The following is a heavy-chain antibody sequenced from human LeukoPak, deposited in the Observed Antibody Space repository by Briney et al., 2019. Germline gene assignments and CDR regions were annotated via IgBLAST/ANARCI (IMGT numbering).Heavy chain of an antibody. Sequence: ASVKVSCKASGYTFTSYAMHWVRQAPGQRLEWMGWINAGNGNTKYSQKFQGRVTITRDTSASTAYMELGSLRSEDTAVYYCARDPYCSSTSCFDYYYYGMDVWGQGTTVTVSS. CDR2: INAGNGNT. CDR3: ARDPYCSSTSCFDYYYYGMDV. D-gene: IGHD2-2*01. V-gene: IGHV1-3*01. CDR1: GYTFTSYA. J-gene: IGHJ6*02.